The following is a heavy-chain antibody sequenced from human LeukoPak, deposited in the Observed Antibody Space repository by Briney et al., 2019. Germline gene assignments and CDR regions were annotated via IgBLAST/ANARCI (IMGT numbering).Heavy chain of an antibody. CDR2: INHSGST. D-gene: IGHD6-13*01. J-gene: IGHJ5*02. V-gene: IGHV4-34*01. CDR3: ARSRQSSSWFKVRNWFDP. CDR1: GGSFSGYY. Sequence: SETLSLTCAVYGGSFSGYYWSWIRQPPGKGLEWIGEINHSGSTNYNPSLKSRVTISVDTSTNQFSLKLSSVTAADTAVYYCARSRQSSSWFKVRNWFDPWGQGTLVTVSS.